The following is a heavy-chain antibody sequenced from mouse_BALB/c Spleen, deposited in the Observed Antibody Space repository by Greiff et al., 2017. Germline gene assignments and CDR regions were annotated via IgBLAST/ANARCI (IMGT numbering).Heavy chain of an antibody. CDR2: IDPANGNT. J-gene: IGHJ4*01. V-gene: IGHV14-3*02. Sequence: EVKLMESGAELVKPGASVKLSCTASGFNIKDTYMHWVKQRPEQGLEWIGRIDPANGNTKYDPKFQGKATITADTSSNTAYLQLSSLTSEDTAVYYCSRTYCYAMDYWGQGTSVTVSS. CDR3: SRTYCYAMDY. CDR1: GFNIKDTY.